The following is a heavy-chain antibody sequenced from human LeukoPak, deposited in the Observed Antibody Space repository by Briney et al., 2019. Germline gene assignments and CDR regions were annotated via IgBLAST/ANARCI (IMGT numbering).Heavy chain of an antibody. CDR2: ISYSGGT. CDR1: GGSISSYY. J-gene: IGHJ5*02. V-gene: IGHV4-59*01. CDR3: ARSTSPNTWFDP. Sequence: PSETLSLTCTVSGGSISSYYWSWIRQPPGKGLEWIGYISYSGGTNYDPSLKSRVTISVDTSKNQFSLKLSSVTAADTAVYYCARSTSPNTWFDPWGQGTLVTVSS.